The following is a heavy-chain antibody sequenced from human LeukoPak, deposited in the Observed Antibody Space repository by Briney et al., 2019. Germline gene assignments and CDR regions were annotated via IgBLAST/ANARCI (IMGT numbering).Heavy chain of an antibody. CDR2: ISGSGGST. V-gene: IGHV3-23*01. CDR1: GFTFSSYG. J-gene: IGHJ4*02. D-gene: IGHD2-2*01. CDR3: AMGLDQLFDY. Sequence: GGSLRLSCAASGFTFSSYGMSWVRQAPGKGLEWVSAISGSGGSTYYADSVKGRFTISRDNSKNTLYLQMSSLRAEDTAVYYCAMGLDQLFDYWGQGTLVTVSS.